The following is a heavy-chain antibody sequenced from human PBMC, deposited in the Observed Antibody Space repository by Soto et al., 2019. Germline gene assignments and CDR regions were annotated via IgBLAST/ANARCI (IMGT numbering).Heavy chain of an antibody. J-gene: IGHJ4*02. CDR3: ASYGSGSYYNAYSFDY. CDR2: IHHSGIT. V-gene: IGHV4-34*01. CDR1: GGSFTNYY. D-gene: IGHD3-10*01. Sequence: QVQLQQWGAGLLKPSETLSLTCTVYGGSFTNYYWTWIRQPPEKGLEWIGEIHHSGITNYNPSLKSPVTISVDTSKIHFSLKLSSVTAADTAVYYCASYGSGSYYNAYSFDYWGQGTLVTVSS.